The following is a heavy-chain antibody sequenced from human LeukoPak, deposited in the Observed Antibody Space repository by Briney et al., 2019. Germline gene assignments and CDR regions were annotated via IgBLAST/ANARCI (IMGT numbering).Heavy chain of an antibody. D-gene: IGHD3-10*01. CDR3: ARDGDSGSYYKGHYYYYYMDV. CDR2: IYYTGNT. J-gene: IGHJ6*03. Sequence: SETLSLTCRVSGDSITGYYWGWIRQPPGKGLEWIGNIYYTGNTYYNSSLKSRVTISLDTSKNQFSLKLSSVTAADTAVYYCARDGDSGSYYKGHYYYYYMDVWGKGTTVTISS. V-gene: IGHV4-39*07. CDR1: GDSITGYY.